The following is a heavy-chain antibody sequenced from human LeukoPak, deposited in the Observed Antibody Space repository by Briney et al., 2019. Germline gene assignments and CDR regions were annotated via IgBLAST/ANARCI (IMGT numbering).Heavy chain of an antibody. D-gene: IGHD6-13*01. V-gene: IGHV3-11*01. CDR3: ATAVYSSSWTPDY. J-gene: IGHJ4*02. CDR2: ISSSGSTI. Sequence: PGGSLRLSCAASGFTFSDYYMSWIRQAPGKGLEWVSYISSSGSTIYYADSVKGRFTISRDNAKNSLYLQMNSLRAEDTAVYYCATAVYSSSWTPDYWGQGTLVTVSS. CDR1: GFTFSDYY.